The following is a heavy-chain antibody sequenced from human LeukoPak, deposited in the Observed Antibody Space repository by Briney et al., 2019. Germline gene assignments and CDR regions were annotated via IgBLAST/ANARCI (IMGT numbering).Heavy chain of an antibody. Sequence: PGGSMRLSCAASGFTFSSYAMSWVRQAPGKGLEWVSAISGSGSSTYYADSVKGRFTISRDNSKNTLYLQMNSLRAEDTAVYYCAKFSSSWYYFDYWGQGTLVTVSS. CDR2: ISGSGSST. V-gene: IGHV3-23*01. D-gene: IGHD6-13*01. CDR1: GFTFSSYA. CDR3: AKFSSSWYYFDY. J-gene: IGHJ4*02.